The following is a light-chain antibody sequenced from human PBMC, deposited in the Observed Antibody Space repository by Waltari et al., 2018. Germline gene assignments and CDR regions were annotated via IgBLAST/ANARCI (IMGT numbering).Light chain of an antibody. V-gene: IGLV4-69*01. CDR2: VNSDGSN. Sequence: QLVLTQSPSASASLGASVTLTCTLSSGHSSYAIAWPQQQPEQAPQFLMKVNSDGSNSKGGGIPDRFSGSSAGAERYLTISGLQSEDEADYYCQTWGTGIQVFGGGTKLTV. CDR1: SGHSSYA. J-gene: IGLJ3*02. CDR3: QTWGTGIQV.